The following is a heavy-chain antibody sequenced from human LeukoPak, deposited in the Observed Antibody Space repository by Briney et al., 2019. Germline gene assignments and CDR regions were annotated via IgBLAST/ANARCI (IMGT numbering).Heavy chain of an antibody. CDR3: ASSEAEMATILYAFDI. D-gene: IGHD5-24*01. Sequence: ASVKVSCKASGGTFSSYAISWVRQAPGQGLEWMGRIIPIFGTANYAQKFQGRVTITTDESTSTAYMELSSLRSEDTAVYYCASSEAEMATILYAFDIWGQGTTVTVSS. CDR1: GGTFSSYA. V-gene: IGHV1-69*05. J-gene: IGHJ3*02. CDR2: IIPIFGTA.